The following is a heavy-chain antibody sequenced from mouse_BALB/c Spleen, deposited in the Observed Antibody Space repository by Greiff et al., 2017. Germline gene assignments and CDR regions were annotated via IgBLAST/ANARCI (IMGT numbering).Heavy chain of an antibody. CDR3: ARSTAAY. J-gene: IGHJ3*01. D-gene: IGHD1-2*01. Sequence: DVMLVESGGGLVKPGGSLKLSCAASGFTFSSYAMSWVRQTPEKRLEWVATISSGGSYTYYPDSVKGRFTISRDNAKNTLYLQMSSLRSEDTAMYYCARSTAAYWGQGTLVTVS. CDR2: ISSGGSYT. CDR1: GFTFSSYA. V-gene: IGHV5-9-1*01.